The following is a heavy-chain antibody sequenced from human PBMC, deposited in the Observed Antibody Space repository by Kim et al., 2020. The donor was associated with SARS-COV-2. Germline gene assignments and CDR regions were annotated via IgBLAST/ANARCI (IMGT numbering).Heavy chain of an antibody. V-gene: IGHV3-74*01. CDR3: ARGGHHSYDGVHV. CDR1: GFTFRNYW. J-gene: IGHJ6*02. Sequence: GGSLRLSCAASGFTFRNYWMHWVRQVPGKGLVWVSCINGDGSDIAYADSVKGRFTISRDSAKNTVYLQMNSLRAEDTAVYYCARGGHHSYDGVHVWGQGTTVTVSS. CDR2: INGDGSDI.